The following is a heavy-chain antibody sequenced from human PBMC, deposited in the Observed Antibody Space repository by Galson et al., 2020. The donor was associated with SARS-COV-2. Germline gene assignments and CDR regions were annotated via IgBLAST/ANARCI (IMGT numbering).Heavy chain of an antibody. Sequence: ETSETLSLTCSVSDGPMSSYYWSWIRQPPGKGLEWIGYISYSGSANYNHSPRSRVTISVDLSKNQFSLKVTSVTAADTAVYYCARDPAPLYGDNYYYGMDVWGRGTTVTVSS. V-gene: IGHV4-59*01. J-gene: IGHJ6*02. CDR2: ISYSGSA. CDR1: DGPMSSYY. CDR3: ARDPAPLYGDNYYYGMDV. D-gene: IGHD4-17*01.